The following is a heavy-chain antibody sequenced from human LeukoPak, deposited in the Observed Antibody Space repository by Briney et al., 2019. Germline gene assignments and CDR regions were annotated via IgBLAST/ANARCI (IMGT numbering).Heavy chain of an antibody. CDR1: GFTFSSYA. CDR3: AKALGAEEEYYFDY. Sequence: GGSLRLSCAASGFTFSSYAMSWVRQAPGKGLEWVAFIRYDGSNKYYADSVKGRFTISRDNSKNTLYLQMNSLRAEDTAVYYCAKALGAEEEYYFDYWGQGTLVTVSS. J-gene: IGHJ4*02. CDR2: IRYDGSNK. D-gene: IGHD3-10*01. V-gene: IGHV3-30*02.